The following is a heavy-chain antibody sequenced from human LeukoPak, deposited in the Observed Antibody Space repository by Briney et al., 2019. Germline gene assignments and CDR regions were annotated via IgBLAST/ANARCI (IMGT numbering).Heavy chain of an antibody. CDR1: GFTFSSYW. Sequence: GGSLRLSCAASGFTFSSYWMHWVRQAPGRGLVWVSRINGDGSRINYVDSVKGRFTISRDNSKNTLYLQMNSLRAEDTAVYYCAKDVEKYSGSYLGVFDIWGQETMVTVSS. D-gene: IGHD1-26*01. V-gene: IGHV3-74*01. CDR2: INGDGSRI. CDR3: AKDVEKYSGSYLGVFDI. J-gene: IGHJ3*02.